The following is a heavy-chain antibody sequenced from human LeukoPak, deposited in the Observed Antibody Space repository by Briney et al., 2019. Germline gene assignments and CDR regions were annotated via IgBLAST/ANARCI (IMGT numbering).Heavy chain of an antibody. CDR1: GGSVSSGSYY. D-gene: IGHD6-19*01. CDR2: IYYSGST. Sequence: SETLSLTCTVSGGSVSSGSYYWSWIRQPPGKGLEWIGYIYYSGSTNYNPSLKSRVTISVDTSKNQFSLKLSSVTAADTAVYYCARKAVAGTRYFDYWGQGTLVTVSS. J-gene: IGHJ4*02. CDR3: ARKAVAGTRYFDY. V-gene: IGHV4-61*01.